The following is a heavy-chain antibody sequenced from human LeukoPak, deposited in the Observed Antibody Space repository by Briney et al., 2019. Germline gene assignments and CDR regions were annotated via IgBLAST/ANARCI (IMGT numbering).Heavy chain of an antibody. CDR3: ARERYDFWSGYYTGYFDY. CDR2: IYSGGST. D-gene: IGHD3-3*01. CDR1: GFTVSSNY. Sequence: GGSLRLSCAASGFTVSSNYMSWVRQAPGKGLEWVSVIYSGGSTYYADSVKGRFTISRDNSKNTLYLQMNSLRAEDTAVYYCARERYDFWSGYYTGYFDYWGQGTLVTVSS. V-gene: IGHV3-53*01. J-gene: IGHJ4*02.